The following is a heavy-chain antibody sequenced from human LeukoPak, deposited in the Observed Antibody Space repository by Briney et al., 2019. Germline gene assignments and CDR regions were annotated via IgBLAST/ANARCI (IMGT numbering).Heavy chain of an antibody. D-gene: IGHD3-10*02. CDR2: ISSSGSTI. J-gene: IGHJ6*04. V-gene: IGHV3-48*03. Sequence: GGSLRLSCAASGFTFSSYEMNWVRQAPGKGLEWVSYISSSGSTIYYADSVKGRFTISRDNAKNSLYLQMNSLRAEDTAVYYCAELGTSMIGGVWGKGTTVTISS. CDR3: AELGTSMIGGV. CDR1: GFTFSSYE.